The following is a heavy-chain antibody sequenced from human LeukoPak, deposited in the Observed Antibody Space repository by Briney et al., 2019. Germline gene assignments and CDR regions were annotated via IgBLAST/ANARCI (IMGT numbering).Heavy chain of an antibody. J-gene: IGHJ4*02. Sequence: GGSLRLSCAAAGFTFSRYAMSWVRQAPGKGLEWVSAISGSGGSTYYADSVKGRFTISRDNSKNTLYLQMNSLRAEDTAVYYCAKHTLLVVPAATYDYWGQGTLVTVSS. CDR1: GFTFSRYA. D-gene: IGHD2-2*01. V-gene: IGHV3-23*01. CDR3: AKHTLLVVPAATYDY. CDR2: ISGSGGST.